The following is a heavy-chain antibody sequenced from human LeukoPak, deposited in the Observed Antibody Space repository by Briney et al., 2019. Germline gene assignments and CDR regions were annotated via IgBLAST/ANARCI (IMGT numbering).Heavy chain of an antibody. D-gene: IGHD6-6*01. Sequence: SVKVSCKASGGTFSSYAISWVRQAPGQGLEWMGGIIPIFGTANYAQKVQGRVTITTDESTSTAYMELSSLRSEDTAVYYCARDSSSSSGDFYYYMDVWGKGTTVTVSS. CDR2: IIPIFGTA. CDR3: ARDSSSSSGDFYYYMDV. J-gene: IGHJ6*03. V-gene: IGHV1-69*05. CDR1: GGTFSSYA.